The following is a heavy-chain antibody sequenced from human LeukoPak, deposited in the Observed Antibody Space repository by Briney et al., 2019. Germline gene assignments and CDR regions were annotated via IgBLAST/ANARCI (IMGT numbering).Heavy chain of an antibody. J-gene: IGHJ4*02. CDR3: ARDVQDSGSYNFDY. V-gene: IGHV1-69*13. CDR2: IIPIFGTA. CDR1: GGTFGSYA. Sequence: SVKVSCKASGGTFGSYAISWVRQAPGQGLEWMGGIIPIFGTANYAQEFQGRVTITADESTSTAYMELSSLRSEDTAVYYCARDVQDSGSYNFDYWGQGTLVTVSS. D-gene: IGHD1-26*01.